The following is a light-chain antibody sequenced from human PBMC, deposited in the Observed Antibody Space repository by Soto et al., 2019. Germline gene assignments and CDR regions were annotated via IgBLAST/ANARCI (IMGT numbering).Light chain of an antibody. CDR1: QSVSSN. CDR2: GAS. CDR3: QQYNNWPKT. Sequence: EIVMTQSPATLSVSPGERATLTCRASQSVSSNLAWYQQKPGQAPRLLIYGASTRATGIPVRISGSGSGTEFTLTISSLQSEDFAVYYCQQYNNWPKTFGQGTKLEIK. J-gene: IGKJ2*01. V-gene: IGKV3-15*01.